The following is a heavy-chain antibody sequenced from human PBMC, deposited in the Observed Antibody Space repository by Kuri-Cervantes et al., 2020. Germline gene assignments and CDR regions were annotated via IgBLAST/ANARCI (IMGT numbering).Heavy chain of an antibody. Sequence: GGSLRLSCAASGFTFSDYYMSWIRQAPGKGPEWVSYISSSGSTIYYADSVKGRFTISRDNAKNSLYLQMNSLRAEDTAVYYCASRTWEGRGHYYYYYMDVWGKGTTVTVSS. CDR3: ASRTWEGRGHYYYYYMDV. V-gene: IGHV3-11*01. CDR1: GFTFSDYY. J-gene: IGHJ6*03. CDR2: ISSSGSTI. D-gene: IGHD1-26*01.